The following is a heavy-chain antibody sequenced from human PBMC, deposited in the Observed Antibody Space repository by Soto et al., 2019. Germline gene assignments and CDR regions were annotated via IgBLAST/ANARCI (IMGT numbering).Heavy chain of an antibody. Sequence: GGSLRLSCAASGFTFSSYWMSWVRQAPGKGLEWVANIKQDGSEKYYVDSVKGRFTISRDNAKNSLYLQMNSLRAEDTAVYYCARDMRFLEWFEDYYHYGMDVWGQGTTVTVSS. D-gene: IGHD3-3*01. V-gene: IGHV3-7*01. CDR2: IKQDGSEK. CDR1: GFTFSSYW. CDR3: ARDMRFLEWFEDYYHYGMDV. J-gene: IGHJ6*02.